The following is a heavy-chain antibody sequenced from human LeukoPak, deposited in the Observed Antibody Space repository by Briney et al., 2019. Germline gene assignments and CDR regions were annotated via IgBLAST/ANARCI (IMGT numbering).Heavy chain of an antibody. D-gene: IGHD3-22*01. J-gene: IGHJ4*02. CDR2: IYSDNT. V-gene: IGHV3-66*03. CDR1: GFTVSSNS. CDR3: AKDLYYYDSSGYYYFGLFDY. Sequence: GGSLRLSCTVSGFTVSSNSMSWVRQAPGKGLEWVSFIYSDNTHYSGSVKGRFTISRDNSKNTLYLQMNSLRAEDTAVYYCAKDLYYYDSSGYYYFGLFDYWGQGTLVTVSS.